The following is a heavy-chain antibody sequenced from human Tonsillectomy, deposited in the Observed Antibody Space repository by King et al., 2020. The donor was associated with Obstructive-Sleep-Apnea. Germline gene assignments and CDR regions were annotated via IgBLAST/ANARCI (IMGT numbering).Heavy chain of an antibody. Sequence: VQLQESGPGLVKPSETLXLTCTVSGGXISSYYWSWSRQPPGKGLEWIGCIYYSGSTNYNPPLKRRVTISVYTSKNQFSLKLSTXXAADKSVYYSARGGXGYRTWGXXTXVXXSS. J-gene: IGHJ5*01. D-gene: IGHD5-24*01. CDR3: ARGGXGYRT. CDR1: GGXISSYY. CDR2: IYYSGST. V-gene: IGHV4-59*01.